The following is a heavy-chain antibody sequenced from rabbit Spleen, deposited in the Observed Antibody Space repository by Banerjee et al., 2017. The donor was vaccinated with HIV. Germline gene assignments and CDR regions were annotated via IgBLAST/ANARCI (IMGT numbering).Heavy chain of an antibody. D-gene: IGHD1-1*01. CDR1: GFSFSSSYW. V-gene: IGHV1S45*01. Sequence: QEQLVESGGGLVKPEGSLTLTCTASGFSFSSSYWMCWVRQAPGKGPEWIGLTEPIFGTTYYANWVNGRFTISSHNAQNTLYLQLKSLTAADTATYFCARDLVAVIGWNFNLWGPGTLVTVS. J-gene: IGHJ4*01. CDR2: LTEPIFGTT. CDR3: ARDLVAVIGWNFNL.